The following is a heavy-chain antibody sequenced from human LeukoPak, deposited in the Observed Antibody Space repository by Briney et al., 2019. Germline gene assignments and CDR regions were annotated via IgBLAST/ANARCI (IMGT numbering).Heavy chain of an antibody. CDR1: GFTFTSYA. D-gene: IGHD5-18*01. J-gene: IGHJ4*02. V-gene: IGHV3-23*01. CDR2: ISGSGGST. Sequence: PGGSLRLSCAASGFTFTSYAMSWVRQAPGKGLEWVSSISGSGGSTYYADSVKGRFTISRDNSKTTLFLQMNSLRAEDTAVYYCAKSSRRGYSYGLDFFDYWGQGTLVTVSS. CDR3: AKSSRRGYSYGLDFFDY.